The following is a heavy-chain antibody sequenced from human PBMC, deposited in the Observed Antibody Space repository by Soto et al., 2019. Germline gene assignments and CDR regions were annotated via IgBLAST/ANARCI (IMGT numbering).Heavy chain of an antibody. CDR2: ISSNGGST. V-gene: IGHV3-64*01. D-gene: IGHD5-12*01. J-gene: IGHJ6*03. CDR3: ARDRLNSGYDEYYYMDV. CDR1: GFTFSSYA. Sequence: ESGGGLVQPGGSLRLSCAASGFTFSSYAMHWVRQAPGKGLEYVSAISSNGGSTYYANSVKGRFTISRDNSKNTLYLQMGSLRAEDMAVYYCARDRLNSGYDEYYYMDVWGKGTTVTVSS.